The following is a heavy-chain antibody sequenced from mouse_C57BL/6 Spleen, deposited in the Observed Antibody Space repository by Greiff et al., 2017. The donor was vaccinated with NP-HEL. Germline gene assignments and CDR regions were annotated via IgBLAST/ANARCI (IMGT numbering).Heavy chain of an antibody. CDR3: ARNYFYYGSSYAMDY. D-gene: IGHD1-1*01. CDR1: GFSLTSYG. V-gene: IGHV2-2*01. J-gene: IGHJ4*01. Sequence: VQLVESGPGLVQPSQSLSITCTVSGFSLTSYGVHWVRQSPGKGLEWLGVIWSGGSTDYNAAFISRLSISKDNSKSQVFFKMNSLQADDTAIYYCARNYFYYGSSYAMDYWGQGTSVTVSS. CDR2: IWSGGST.